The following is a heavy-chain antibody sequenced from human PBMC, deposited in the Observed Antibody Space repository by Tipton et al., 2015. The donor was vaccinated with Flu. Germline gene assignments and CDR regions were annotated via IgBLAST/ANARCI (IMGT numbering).Heavy chain of an antibody. V-gene: IGHV4-38-2*02. Sequence: TLSLTCTSSGDSISSDYYWGWIRQPPGKGLEWIGNIFRTGSTYRNSSLKSRATISIDKSKNPFSLRVFSVTAADTAVYYCARGDYGDYDHEADGFDIWGQGTLVAVPA. D-gene: IGHD4-17*01. CDR1: GDSISSDYY. CDR3: ARGDYGDYDHEADGFDI. CDR2: IFRTGST. J-gene: IGHJ3*02.